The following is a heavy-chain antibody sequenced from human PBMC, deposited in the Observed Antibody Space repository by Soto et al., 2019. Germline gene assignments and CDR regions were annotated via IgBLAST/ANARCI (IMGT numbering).Heavy chain of an antibody. D-gene: IGHD1-26*01. CDR2: LSAYNGDT. CDR1: GYTFINYG. Sequence: QVPLVQSGAEVKKPGASVRVSCQTSGYTFINYGITWVRQAPGQGLEWMGWLSAYNGDTSSSEKLQDRFTMTTDTSTNTVYMDLRSLTSDDTAVYYCARWSAIVGGAEALDVWGQGTMVIVSS. J-gene: IGHJ3*01. CDR3: ARWSAIVGGAEALDV. V-gene: IGHV1-18*01.